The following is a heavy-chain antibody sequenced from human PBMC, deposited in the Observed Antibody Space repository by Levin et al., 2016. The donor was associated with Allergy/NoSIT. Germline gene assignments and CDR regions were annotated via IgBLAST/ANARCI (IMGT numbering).Heavy chain of an antibody. J-gene: IGHJ5*02. V-gene: IGHV1-18*01. CDR2: ISAYNGNT. Sequence: WVRQAPGQGLEWMGWISAYNGNTNYTQNFQGRVTMTTDTSTATAHMELRSLRSDDTAVYYCARAYSRRSVVVVTAIPDFFDRWGQGTLVTVSS. CDR3: ARAYSRRSVVVVTAIPDFFDR. D-gene: IGHD2-21*02.